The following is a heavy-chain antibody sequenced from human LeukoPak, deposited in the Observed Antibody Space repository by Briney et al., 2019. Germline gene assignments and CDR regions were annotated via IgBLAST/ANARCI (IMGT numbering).Heavy chain of an antibody. V-gene: IGHV5-51*01. D-gene: IGHD7-27*01. Sequence: GESLKISCKGSGYTFSSYWIGWVRQMPGKGLEWMGIIYPGDSDTRYSPSFRGQVTISADKSISSAYLQWSSLQASDTAMYYCARRGTGEFFDYWGQGTLVIVSS. J-gene: IGHJ4*02. CDR2: IYPGDSDT. CDR3: ARRGTGEFFDY. CDR1: GYTFSSYW.